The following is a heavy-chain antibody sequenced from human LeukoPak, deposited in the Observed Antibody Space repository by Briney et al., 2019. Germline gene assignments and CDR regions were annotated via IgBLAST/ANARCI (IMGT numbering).Heavy chain of an antibody. CDR2: IIGSGSAI. D-gene: IGHD3-10*01. CDR1: GFTFSSDW. J-gene: IGHJ6*03. Sequence: GGALRLSCAASGFTFSSDWMSWVRQAPGEGRGWGSYIIGSGSAIYYAESVKGRVTISRDNAKNSLYLQMNSLRAEDTAVYYCARDGYHYYGSGTYFGYYYMDVWGKGTTVTISS. CDR3: ARDGYHYYGSGTYFGYYYMDV. V-gene: IGHV3-48*04.